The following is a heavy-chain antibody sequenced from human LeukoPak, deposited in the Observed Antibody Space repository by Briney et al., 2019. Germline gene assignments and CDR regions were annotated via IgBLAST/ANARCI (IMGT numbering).Heavy chain of an antibody. J-gene: IGHJ4*02. Sequence: GSVKGRFTISRDNSRNTLHLQMSSLRVEDTAVYYCVKDSSSGSYFDYWGQGTLVTVSS. D-gene: IGHD3-10*01. CDR3: VKDSSSGSYFDY. V-gene: IGHV3-64D*06.